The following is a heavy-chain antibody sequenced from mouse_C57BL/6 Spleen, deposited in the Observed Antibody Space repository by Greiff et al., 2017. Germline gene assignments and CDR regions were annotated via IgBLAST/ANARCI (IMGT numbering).Heavy chain of an antibody. D-gene: IGHD1-1*01. V-gene: IGHV1-80*01. CDR3: ARSYYGSSYLDY. J-gene: IGHJ2*01. Sequence: QVMLVESGAELVKPGASVKISCKASGYAFSSYWMNWVKQRPGKGLEWIGQIYPGDGDTNYNGKFKGKATLTADKSSSTAYMQLSSLTSEDSAVYFCARSYYGSSYLDYWGQGTTLTVSS. CDR1: GYAFSSYW. CDR2: IYPGDGDT.